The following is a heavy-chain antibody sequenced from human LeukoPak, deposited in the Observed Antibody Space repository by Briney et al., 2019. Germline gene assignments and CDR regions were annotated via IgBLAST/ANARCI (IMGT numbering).Heavy chain of an antibody. CDR2: ISRGGNTI. J-gene: IGHJ4*02. CDR1: GFTFSDYY. CDR3: ASSRSITFDY. V-gene: IGHV3-11*01. Sequence: PGGSLRLSCAASGFTFSDYYMYWIRQAPGKGLEWVSYISRGGNTIYYSDSVKGRFTISRDNAKNSLNLQMNSLRAEDTAVYYRASSRSITFDYWGQGTLVSVSS.